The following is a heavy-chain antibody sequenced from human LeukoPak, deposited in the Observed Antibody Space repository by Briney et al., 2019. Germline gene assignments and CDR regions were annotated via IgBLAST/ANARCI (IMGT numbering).Heavy chain of an antibody. Sequence: RPGGSLRLSCAASGFTFSSYGMPWVRQAPGKGLEWVAVIWYDGSNKYYADSVKGRFTISRDNSKNTLYLQMNSLRAEDTAVYYCAREYTRYSSGWYYFDYWGQGTLVTVSS. CDR3: AREYTRYSSGWYYFDY. V-gene: IGHV3-33*01. J-gene: IGHJ4*02. D-gene: IGHD6-19*01. CDR1: GFTFSSYG. CDR2: IWYDGSNK.